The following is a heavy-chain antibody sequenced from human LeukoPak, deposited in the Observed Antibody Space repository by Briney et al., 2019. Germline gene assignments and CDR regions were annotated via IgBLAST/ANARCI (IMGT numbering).Heavy chain of an antibody. CDR2: LNPHSGAT. J-gene: IGHJ4*02. Sequence: GASVKVSCKASGYTFTDYHLHWVRQAPGQGLEWVGWLNPHSGATTYAQRFQGRVTMTRDKSISTGYMELNRLRSDDTAAYYCARDVHRLRYNFDYWGQGTLVTVSS. CDR3: ARDVHRLRYNFDY. V-gene: IGHV1-2*02. CDR1: GYTFTDYH. D-gene: IGHD1-1*01.